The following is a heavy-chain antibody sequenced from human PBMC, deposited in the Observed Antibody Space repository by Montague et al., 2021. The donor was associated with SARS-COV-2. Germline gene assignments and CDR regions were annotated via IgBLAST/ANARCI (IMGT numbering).Heavy chain of an antibody. CDR2: FGSTSSNI. CDR1: GGSITSYY. CDR3: ARDTPTGYANSWRNNHYYYGMDV. J-gene: IGHJ6*02. V-gene: IGHV3-21*01. Sequence: ETLSLTSTVSGGSITSYYWSWLRRSPGKGLEWLSYFGSTSSNIYYGDSVKGRFTVSRDNAKNSVSLQMNGLGAEDTAAYYCARDTPTGYANSWRNNHYYYGMDVWGQGTTVTVSS. D-gene: IGHD1-14*01.